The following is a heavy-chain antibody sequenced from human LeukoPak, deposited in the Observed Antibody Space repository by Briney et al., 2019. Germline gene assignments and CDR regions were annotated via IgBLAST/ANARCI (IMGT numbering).Heavy chain of an antibody. J-gene: IGHJ4*02. Sequence: GGSLRLSCVVSGFTFSTYWMSWVRQAPGKGLECVATIKQDGSVKNYGDSVQGRFAISRDNAKNSLYLQMHSLRAEDTAVYYCAKRYYDILTGYYYWGQGTLVTVSS. D-gene: IGHD3-9*01. CDR2: IKQDGSVK. CDR1: GFTFSTYW. V-gene: IGHV3-7*03. CDR3: AKRYYDILTGYYY.